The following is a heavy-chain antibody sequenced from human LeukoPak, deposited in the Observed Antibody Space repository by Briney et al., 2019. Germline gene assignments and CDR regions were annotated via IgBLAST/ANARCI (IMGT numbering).Heavy chain of an antibody. D-gene: IGHD2-2*01. J-gene: IGHJ5*02. CDR2: IYTSGST. Sequence: SETLSLTCTVSGGSISSYYWSWIRQPAGKGLEWIGRIYTSGSTNYNPSLKSRVTMSVDTSKSQFSLKLSSVTAADTAVYYCARDLGYCSSTSCYASHWFDPWGQGTLVTVSS. V-gene: IGHV4-4*07. CDR3: ARDLGYCSSTSCYASHWFDP. CDR1: GGSISSYY.